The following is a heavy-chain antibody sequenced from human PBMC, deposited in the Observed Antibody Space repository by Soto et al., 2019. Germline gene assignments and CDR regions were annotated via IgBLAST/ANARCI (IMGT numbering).Heavy chain of an antibody. CDR2: ISNGAGRT. Sequence: EGQLLESGGGLVQPGGSLGLPCAASGSTFGAYPMIWVRQAPGRGLEWVSTISNGAGRTFYADSVKGRFTVSRDNSKNTLYLQMNSLRAEDTAVYYCAKAAARFVDYYYYMDVWGKGTTVTVSS. J-gene: IGHJ6*03. D-gene: IGHD3-16*01. V-gene: IGHV3-23*01. CDR3: AKAAARFVDYYYYMDV. CDR1: GSTFGAYP.